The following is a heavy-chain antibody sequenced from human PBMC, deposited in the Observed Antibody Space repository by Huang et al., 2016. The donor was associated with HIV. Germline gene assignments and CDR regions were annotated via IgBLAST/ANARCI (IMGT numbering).Heavy chain of an antibody. CDR2: IVSLFSLT. CDR3: AREGQTWYGKPIAAFEI. V-gene: IGHV1-69*10. D-gene: IGHD1-1*01. CDR1: GGSFNSLA. J-gene: IGHJ3*02. Sequence: VQLVQSGAEVRRPGSSVRVSCKAAGGSFNSLAFNWVRQAPGQGLEYMGGIVSLFSLTNYAERFQNRRTISADKSTNTVYMELRSLRSEDTGVFYCAREGQTWYGKPIAAFEIWGQGTTVIVSS.